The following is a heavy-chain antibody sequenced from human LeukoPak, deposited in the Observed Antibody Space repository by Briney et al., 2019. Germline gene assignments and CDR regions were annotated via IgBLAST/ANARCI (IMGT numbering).Heavy chain of an antibody. D-gene: IGHD3-22*01. CDR2: IIPIFGTA. J-gene: IGHJ3*02. Sequence: SVKVSCKASGGTFSSYAISWVRQAPGQGLEWMGRIIPIFGTANYAQQFQGRVTITTDESTSTAYMELGSLRSEDPALYYCARAPDSSGYYWNDAFDIWGQGTMVTVSS. V-gene: IGHV1-69*05. CDR3: ARAPDSSGYYWNDAFDI. CDR1: GGTFSSYA.